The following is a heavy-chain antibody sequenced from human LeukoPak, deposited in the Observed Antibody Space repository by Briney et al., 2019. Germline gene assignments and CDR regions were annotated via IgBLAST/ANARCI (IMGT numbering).Heavy chain of an antibody. D-gene: IGHD6-19*01. V-gene: IGHV4-4*08. CDR1: GDSISSYY. Sequence: SETLSLTCTVSGDSISSYYWSWIRQPPGKELEWIGNIYHSGSTNYNPSLNSRLIISVDTSKNQFSLKLTSVTAADTAVYYCASRFRYTSGWYYDSWGQGTLVTVSS. J-gene: IGHJ4*02. CDR3: ASRFRYTSGWYYDS. CDR2: IYHSGST.